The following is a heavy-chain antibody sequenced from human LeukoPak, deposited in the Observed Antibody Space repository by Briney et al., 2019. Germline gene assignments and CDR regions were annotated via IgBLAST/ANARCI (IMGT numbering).Heavy chain of an antibody. Sequence: SETLSLTCTVSGYSISSGDYWGWGRGPPGRGLGWVGSIYHGGSTYYNPSLKSRVPISEDTSKNQFSLKLSSVTAADTAMHYCARASDDYGDYNYFDYWGQGTLVTVSS. V-gene: IGHV4-38-2*02. CDR3: ARASDDYGDYNYFDY. J-gene: IGHJ4*02. CDR2: IYHGGST. CDR1: GYSISSGDY. D-gene: IGHD4-17*01.